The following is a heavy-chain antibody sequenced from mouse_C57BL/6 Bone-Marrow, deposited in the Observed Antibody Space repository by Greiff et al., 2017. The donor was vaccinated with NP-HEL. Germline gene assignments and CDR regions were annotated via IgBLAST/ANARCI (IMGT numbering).Heavy chain of an antibody. J-gene: IGHJ3*01. Sequence: VQLQQSGAELVMPGASVKLSCKASGYTFTSYWMHWVKQRPGQGLEWIGEIDPSDSYTNYNQKFKGKSTLTVDHSSSTDYMQLSSLTSEDSAVYYGASEGAFYIGSSWFSYWGQGNLVTVTA. CDR1: GYTFTSYW. CDR3: ASEGAFYIGSSWFSY. V-gene: IGHV1-69*01. D-gene: IGHD1-1*01. CDR2: IDPSDSYT.